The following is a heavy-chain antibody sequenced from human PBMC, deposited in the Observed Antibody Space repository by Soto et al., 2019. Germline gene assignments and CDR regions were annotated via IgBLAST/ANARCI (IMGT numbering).Heavy chain of an antibody. J-gene: IGHJ4*02. D-gene: IGHD2-8*01. CDR1: GYTFTGYY. CDR2: INPNNGDT. V-gene: IGHV1-2*02. Sequence: QVQLVQSGAEVKKPGASVKVSCEASGYTFTGYYLHWMRQAPGQGLEWMGWINPNNGDTNYAQKFQGRVTMTRDTSISTAYMELTSLTSDGTAVYYCARSNGGNSFDLWGQGILVIVSS. CDR3: ARSNGGNSFDL.